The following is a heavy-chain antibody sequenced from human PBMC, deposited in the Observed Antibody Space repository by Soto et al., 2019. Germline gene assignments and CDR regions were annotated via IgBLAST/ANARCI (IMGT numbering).Heavy chain of an antibody. V-gene: IGHV4-30-4*01. CDR1: CASICNGGYF. CDR2: IHXSGST. CDR3: ARGQTTEKVES. Sequence: PXXTLSLTCSVSCASICNGGYFWSWIRQSPGKGMEWXGHIHXSGSTYNNPSXXSRVTISXXKSINQLSMALTSVTAADTAMYYCARGQTTEKVESWGQGILVTVSS. J-gene: IGHJ4*02.